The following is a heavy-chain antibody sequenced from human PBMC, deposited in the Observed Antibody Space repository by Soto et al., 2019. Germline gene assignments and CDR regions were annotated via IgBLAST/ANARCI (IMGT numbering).Heavy chain of an antibody. J-gene: IGHJ4*02. CDR3: ARQIGYCSGGSCYPNFDY. Sequence: SETLSLTCTVSGGSISSSSYYWGWIRQPPGKGLEWIGSIYYSGSTYYNPSLKSRVTISVDTSKSQFSLKLSSVTAADTAVYYCARQIGYCSGGSCYPNFDYWGQGTLVTVSS. V-gene: IGHV4-39*01. CDR1: GGSISSSSYY. CDR2: IYYSGST. D-gene: IGHD2-15*01.